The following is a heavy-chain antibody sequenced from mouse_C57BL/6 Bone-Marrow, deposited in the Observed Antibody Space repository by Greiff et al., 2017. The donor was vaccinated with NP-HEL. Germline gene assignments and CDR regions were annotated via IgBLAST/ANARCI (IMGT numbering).Heavy chain of an antibody. CDR2: IHPNSGST. V-gene: IGHV1-64*01. D-gene: IGHD4-1*01. Sequence: QVQLQQPGAELVKPGASVKLSCKASGYTFTSYWMHWVKQRPGQGLEWIGMIHPNSGSTNYNEKFKSKATLTVAKSSSPAYMQLSSLTSEDSAVYYCARWIWAWFAYWGQGTLVTVSA. CDR3: ARWIWAWFAY. J-gene: IGHJ3*01. CDR1: GYTFTSYW.